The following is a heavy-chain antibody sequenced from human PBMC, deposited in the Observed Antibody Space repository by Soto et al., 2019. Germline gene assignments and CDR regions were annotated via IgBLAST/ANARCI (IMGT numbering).Heavy chain of an antibody. J-gene: IGHJ6*03. CDR2: ISSSSSTI. D-gene: IGHD4-17*01. CDR3: ASLRAQTQKTVENYYMDV. CDR1: GFTFSSYS. Sequence: GGSLRLSCAASGFTFSSYSMNWVRQAPGKGLEWVSYISSSSSTIYYADSVKGRFTISRDNAKNSLYLQMNSLRAEDTAVYYCASLRAQTQKTVENYYMDVWGKGTTVTVSS. V-gene: IGHV3-48*01.